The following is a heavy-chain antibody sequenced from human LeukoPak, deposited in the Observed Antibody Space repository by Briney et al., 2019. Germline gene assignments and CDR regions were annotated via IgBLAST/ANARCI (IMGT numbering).Heavy chain of an antibody. V-gene: IGHV1-2*02. Sequence: GSVKVSCKASGGTFSSYAISWVRQAPGQGLEWMGWINPNSGGTNYAQKFQGRVTMTRDTSISTAYMELSRLRSDDTAVYYCARDYSTMVRGIIISGLDYWGQGTLVTVSS. CDR2: INPNSGGT. D-gene: IGHD3-10*01. J-gene: IGHJ4*02. CDR1: GGTFSSYA. CDR3: ARDYSTMVRGIIISGLDY.